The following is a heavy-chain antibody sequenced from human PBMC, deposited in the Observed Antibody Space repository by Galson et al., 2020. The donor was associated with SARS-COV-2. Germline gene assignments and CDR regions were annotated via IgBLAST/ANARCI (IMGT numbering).Heavy chain of an antibody. Sequence: GGSLRLSCAASGFTFDDYGMSWVRQAPGKGLEWVSGINWNGGSTGYADSVKGRFTISRDNAKNSLYLQMNSLRAEDTALYYCARAVSGSYYTYYYYYYMDVWGKGTTVTVSS. CDR2: INWNGGST. CDR3: ARAVSGSYYTYYYYYYMDV. V-gene: IGHV3-20*04. J-gene: IGHJ6*03. D-gene: IGHD1-26*01. CDR1: GFTFDDYG.